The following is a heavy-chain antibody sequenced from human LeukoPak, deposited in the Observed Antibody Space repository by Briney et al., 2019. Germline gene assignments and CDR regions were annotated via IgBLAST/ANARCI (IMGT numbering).Heavy chain of an antibody. CDR2: ISSSSSYI. V-gene: IGHV3-21*01. J-gene: IGHJ4*02. Sequence: GGSLRLSCAASGFTFSSYSMDWVRQAPGKGLEWVSSISSSSSYIYYADSVKGRFTISRDNAKNSLYLQMNSLRAEDTAMYYCARDNEYSSSSGDYWGQGTLVTVSS. CDR1: GFTFSSYS. CDR3: ARDNEYSSSSGDY. D-gene: IGHD6-6*01.